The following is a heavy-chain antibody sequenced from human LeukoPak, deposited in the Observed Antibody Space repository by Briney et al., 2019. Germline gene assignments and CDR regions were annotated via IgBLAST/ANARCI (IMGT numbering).Heavy chain of an antibody. V-gene: IGHV4-31*03. CDR1: GGSISSGGYY. J-gene: IGHJ4*02. CDR3: ARVADYSAFDY. CDR2: IYYSGST. Sequence: SETLSLTCTVSGGSISSGGYYWSWIRQHPGKGLEWIGYIYYSGSTYYSPSLKSRVTISVDTSKNQFSLKLSSVTAADTAVYYCARVADYSAFDYWGQGTLVTVSS. D-gene: IGHD4-11*01.